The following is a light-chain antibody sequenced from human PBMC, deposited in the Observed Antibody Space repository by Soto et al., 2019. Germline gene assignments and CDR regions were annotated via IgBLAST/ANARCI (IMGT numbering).Light chain of an antibody. CDR2: EVT. V-gene: IGLV2-8*01. CDR1: SSDVGAYNY. Sequence: QSALTQPPSASGSPGQSVTISCTGTSSDVGAYNYVCWYQQHPGKAPKLIISEVTKRPSGVPDRFSGSKSGNTASLTVTGLQAEDDADYYCSSYAGSNNPWVFGGGTQLTV. CDR3: SSYAGSNNPWV. J-gene: IGLJ3*02.